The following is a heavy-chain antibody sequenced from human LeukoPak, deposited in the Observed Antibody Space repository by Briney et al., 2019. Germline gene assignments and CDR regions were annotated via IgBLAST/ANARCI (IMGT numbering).Heavy chain of an antibody. CDR1: GFTFSTYG. V-gene: IGHV3-30*02. Sequence: ARGSLRLSCAASGFTFSTYGMHWVRQAPGKGLEWVAFVRYDGSKKYYTNSVKGRFTISRDNSKNTLYLQMNSLRAEDTAVYYCAKDQKRGYSYGYLFYYYYMDVWGRGTTVTISS. J-gene: IGHJ6*03. CDR3: AKDQKRGYSYGYLFYYYYMDV. D-gene: IGHD5-18*01. CDR2: VRYDGSKK.